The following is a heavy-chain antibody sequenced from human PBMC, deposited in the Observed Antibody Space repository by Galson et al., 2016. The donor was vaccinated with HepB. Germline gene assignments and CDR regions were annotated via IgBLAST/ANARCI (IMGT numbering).Heavy chain of an antibody. CDR3: ARVPDYSPTFFDY. CDR1: GFHFSGYA. V-gene: IGHV3-23*01. CDR2: ISGSGDIT. Sequence: SLRLSCAASGFHFSGYAMSWVRQAPGKGLEWVSSISGSGDITYNADSVKGRFTISRDNPKHTVYLQMNSLRVEDTAVYYCARVPDYSPTFFDYWGQGTLVTVSS. J-gene: IGHJ4*02. D-gene: IGHD3-9*01.